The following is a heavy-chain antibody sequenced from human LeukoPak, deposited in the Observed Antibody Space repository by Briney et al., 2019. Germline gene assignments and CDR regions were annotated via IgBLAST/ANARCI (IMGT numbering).Heavy chain of an antibody. CDR1: GGTFSSYA. D-gene: IGHD3-3*01. CDR2: VIPIFGTA. CDR3: ARGVTIFGLLPSMEPFDP. Sequence: GASVKVSCKASGGTFSSYAISWVRQAPGQGLEWMGGVIPIFGTANYAQKFQGRVTITADESTSTAYMELSSLRSEDTAVYYCARGVTIFGLLPSMEPFDPWGQGTLVTVSS. V-gene: IGHV1-69*13. J-gene: IGHJ5*02.